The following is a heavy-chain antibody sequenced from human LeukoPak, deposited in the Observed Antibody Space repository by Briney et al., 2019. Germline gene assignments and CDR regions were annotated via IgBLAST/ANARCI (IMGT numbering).Heavy chain of an antibody. D-gene: IGHD3-16*02. CDR1: GGSFSGYY. J-gene: IGHJ4*02. CDR2: INHSGST. Sequence: SETLSLTCAVYGGSFSGYYWSWIRQPPGKGLEWIGEINHSGSTNYNPSLKSRVTISVDTSKNQFSLKLSSATAADTAVYYCARSDWGSYRYTFDYWGQGTLVTVSS. CDR3: ARSDWGSYRYTFDY. V-gene: IGHV4-34*01.